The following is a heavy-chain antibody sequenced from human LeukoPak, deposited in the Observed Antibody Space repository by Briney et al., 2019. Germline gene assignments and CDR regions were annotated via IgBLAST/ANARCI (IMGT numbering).Heavy chain of an antibody. CDR3: VREARGYHYTYFDY. D-gene: IGHD5-18*01. J-gene: IGHJ4*02. CDR2: VSAGHHA. CDR1: GFTLGGHD. Sequence: GGSLRLSCTASGFTLGGHDMHWVRQTAGDGLEWVAAVSAGHHAFYAGSAKGRFTVSREDAKNSLYLQMNSLRAGDTAVYYCVREARGYHYTYFDYWGQGSLVTVSS. V-gene: IGHV3-13*01.